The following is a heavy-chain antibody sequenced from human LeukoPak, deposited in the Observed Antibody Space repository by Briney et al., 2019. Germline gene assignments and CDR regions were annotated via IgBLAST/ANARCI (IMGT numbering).Heavy chain of an antibody. Sequence: PGGSLRLSCAASGFTLNMYSMSWVRQAPGKGLEWVSYISSSGDAIYYADSVKGRFTISRDTAKNSLYLQMNSLRAEDTAVYYCARRLDYWGQGALVTVSS. D-gene: IGHD6-25*01. J-gene: IGHJ4*02. V-gene: IGHV3-48*01. CDR2: ISSSGDAI. CDR3: ARRLDY. CDR1: GFTLNMYS.